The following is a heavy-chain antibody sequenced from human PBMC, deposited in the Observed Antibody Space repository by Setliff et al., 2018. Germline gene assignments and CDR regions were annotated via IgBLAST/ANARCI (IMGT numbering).Heavy chain of an antibody. D-gene: IGHD3-10*01. CDR3: ARDSSGSYYNVYYYYYYYMDV. V-gene: IGHV3-7*01. Sequence: LRLSCVASGFTFSRYWMSWVRQAPGKGLEWVANIKEDGSEKYYVDSVRGRFTISRDNAKNSLYLQMNSLRADDAAVYFCARDSSGSYYNVYYYYYYYMDVWGKGTTVTVSS. J-gene: IGHJ6*03. CDR2: IKEDGSEK. CDR1: GFTFSRYW.